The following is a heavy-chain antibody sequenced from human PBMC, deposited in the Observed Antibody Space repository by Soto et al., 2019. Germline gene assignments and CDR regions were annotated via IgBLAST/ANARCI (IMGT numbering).Heavy chain of an antibody. J-gene: IGHJ4*02. CDR1: GFTFDDYT. Sequence: EVQLVESGGVVVQPGGSLRLSCAASGFTFDDYTMHWVRQAPGKGLEWVSLISWDGGSTYYADSVKGRFTISRDNSNNSLYLQMNSLRTEDTALYYCAKDLGFGELVLDYWGQGTLVTVSS. CDR2: ISWDGGST. V-gene: IGHV3-43*01. CDR3: AKDLGFGELVLDY. D-gene: IGHD3-10*01.